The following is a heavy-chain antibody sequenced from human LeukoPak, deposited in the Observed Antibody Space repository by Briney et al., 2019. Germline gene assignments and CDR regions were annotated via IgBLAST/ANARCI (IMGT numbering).Heavy chain of an antibody. CDR1: GGSISSSSYY. Sequence: PSETLSLTCTVSGGSISSSSYYWGWIRRPPGKGLEWIGSIYYSGSTYYNPSLKSRVTISVDTSKNQFSLKLSSVTAADTAVYYCARAVPATAILNYYYYMDVWGKGTTVTVSS. J-gene: IGHJ6*03. CDR3: ARAVPATAILNYYYYMDV. V-gene: IGHV4-39*07. CDR2: IYYSGST. D-gene: IGHD2-2*01.